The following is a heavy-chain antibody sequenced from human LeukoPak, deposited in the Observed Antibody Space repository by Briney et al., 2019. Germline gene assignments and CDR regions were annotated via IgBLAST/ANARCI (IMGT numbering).Heavy chain of an antibody. CDR3: ARGAVGGNSAYYYYMDV. CDR1: GYTFTSYY. CDR2: INPSGGST. Sequence: ASVKVSCKASGYTFTSYYMHWVRQPPGQGLEWMGIINPSGGSTSYAQKFQGRVTMTRDTSTSTVYMELSSLRSEDTAVYYCARGAVGGNSAYYYYMDVWGKGTTVTVSS. D-gene: IGHD4-23*01. J-gene: IGHJ6*03. V-gene: IGHV1-46*03.